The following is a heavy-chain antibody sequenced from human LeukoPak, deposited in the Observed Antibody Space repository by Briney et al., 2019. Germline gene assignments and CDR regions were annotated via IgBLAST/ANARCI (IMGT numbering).Heavy chain of an antibody. V-gene: IGHV4-34*09. CDR2: INHSGST. Sequence: PSETLSLTCAVYGGSFSGYYWSWIRQPPGKGLEWIGEINHSGSTSYNPSLKSRVTISVDTSKNQFSLKLSSVTAADTAVYYCARETLEWLLDYWGQGTLVTVSS. D-gene: IGHD3-3*01. CDR1: GGSFSGYY. CDR3: ARETLEWLLDY. J-gene: IGHJ4*02.